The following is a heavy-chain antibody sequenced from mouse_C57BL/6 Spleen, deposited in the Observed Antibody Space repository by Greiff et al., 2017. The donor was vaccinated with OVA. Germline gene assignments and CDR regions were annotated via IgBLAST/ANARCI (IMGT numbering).Heavy chain of an antibody. D-gene: IGHD3-2*02. J-gene: IGHJ4*01. V-gene: IGHV1-26*01. CDR1: GYTFTDYY. Sequence: EVQLQQSGPELVKPGASVKISCKASGYTFTDYYMNWVKQSHGKSLEWIGDINPNNGGTSYNQKFKGKATLTVDKSSSTAYMELRSLTSEDSAVYYCARWGDSSGYGMGYWGQGTSVTVSS. CDR3: ARWGDSSGYGMGY. CDR2: INPNNGGT.